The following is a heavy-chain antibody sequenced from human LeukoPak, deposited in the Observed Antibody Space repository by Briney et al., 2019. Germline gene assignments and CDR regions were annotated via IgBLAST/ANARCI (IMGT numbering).Heavy chain of an antibody. CDR3: AKIAVAGPGPIDY. CDR1: GFTFSSYW. CDR2: IKQDGSEK. J-gene: IGHJ4*02. D-gene: IGHD6-19*01. V-gene: IGHV3-7*01. Sequence: PGGSLRLSCAASGFTFSSYWMSWVRQAPGKGLEWVANIKQDGSEKYYVDSVKGRFTISRDNAKNSLYLQMNSLRAGDTAVYYCAKIAVAGPGPIDYWGQGTLVTVSS.